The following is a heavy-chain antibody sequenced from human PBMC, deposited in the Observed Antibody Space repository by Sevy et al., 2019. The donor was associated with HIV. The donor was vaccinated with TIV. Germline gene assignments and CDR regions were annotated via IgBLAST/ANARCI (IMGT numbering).Heavy chain of an antibody. CDR3: GRDTQFGFDY. V-gene: IGHV3-48*02. Sequence: GGSLRLSCVASGFRFSGEPMNWVRQAPGKGLEWISNIRSDSTVMYYADTVRGRFTVSRDNARNSLSLQLNSLRDEDTALYYCGRDTQFGFDYWGQGTLVTVSS. D-gene: IGHD3-16*01. CDR2: IRSDSTVM. CDR1: GFRFSGEP. J-gene: IGHJ4*02.